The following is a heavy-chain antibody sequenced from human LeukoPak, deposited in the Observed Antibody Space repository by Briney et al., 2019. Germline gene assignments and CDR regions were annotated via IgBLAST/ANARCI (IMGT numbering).Heavy chain of an antibody. Sequence: GGSLRLSCAASGFTFTRYWMSWVRQAPGKGLEWVSAISGSGGSTYYADSVKGRFTISRDNAMNTLYLQMNSLRAEDTAVYYCARGADSGYSSDNWGQGTLVSVSS. V-gene: IGHV3-23*01. CDR3: ARGADSGYSSDN. CDR2: ISGSGGST. CDR1: GFTFTRYW. D-gene: IGHD3-9*01. J-gene: IGHJ4*02.